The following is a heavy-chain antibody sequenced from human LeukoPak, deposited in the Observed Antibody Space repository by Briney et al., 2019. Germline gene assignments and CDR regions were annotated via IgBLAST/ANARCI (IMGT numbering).Heavy chain of an antibody. CDR2: IYYSGST. J-gene: IGHJ4*02. CDR1: GGSISSYY. Sequence: PSETLSLTCTVSGGSISSYYWSWIRQPPGKGLEWIGYIYYSGSTNYNPSLKSRVTISVDTSKNQFSLKLSSVTAADTAVYYCASALYGDSRGTFDYWGQGNLGTVSS. CDR3: ASALYGDSRGTFDY. D-gene: IGHD4-17*01. V-gene: IGHV4-59*01.